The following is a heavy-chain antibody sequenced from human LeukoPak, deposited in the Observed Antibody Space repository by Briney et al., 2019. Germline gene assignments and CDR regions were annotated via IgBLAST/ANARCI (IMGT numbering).Heavy chain of an antibody. D-gene: IGHD4-11*01. V-gene: IGHV3-23*01. CDR3: ARWGNDYSQFDS. Sequence: GSLRLSCAGSGFTLNNYAMDLVRQAPGEGLEWGSVVSGSGDNTNYADSVKGRFTTSRDNSKNTLFLKMNSLRTEDTAVYFCARWGNDYSQFDSWGQGTLVTVS. CDR1: GFTLNNYA. CDR2: VSGSGDNT. J-gene: IGHJ4*02.